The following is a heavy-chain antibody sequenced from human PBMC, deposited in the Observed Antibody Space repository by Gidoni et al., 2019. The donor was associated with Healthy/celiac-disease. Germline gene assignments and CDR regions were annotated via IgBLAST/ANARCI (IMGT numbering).Heavy chain of an antibody. CDR2: IIPIFGTA. D-gene: IGHD3-10*01. CDR1: GGTFSSYA. J-gene: IGHJ3*02. V-gene: IGHV1-69*01. CDR3: ARPTVYYYALYAFDI. Sequence: QVQLVQSGAEVKKHGSSVKVSCKAAGGTFSSYANSWVRQAPGQGLEWLGGIIPIFGTANVAQKFQGRVTITADESTSTAYMELSSLRSEDTAVYYCARPTVYYYALYAFDIWGQGTMVTVSS.